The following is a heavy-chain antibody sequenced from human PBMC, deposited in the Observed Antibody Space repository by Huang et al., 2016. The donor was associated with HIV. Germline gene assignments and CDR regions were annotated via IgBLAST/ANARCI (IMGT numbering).Heavy chain of an antibody. D-gene: IGHD3-22*01. CDR2: AYDDGST. CDR1: GGSVSSGDYY. Sequence: QVHLQESGPGLVKPSETLSLTCTVSGGSVSSGDYYWSWVRQPPGKGLEWIAYAYDDGSTNYNPSLESRRSMSVDTSRNQFSLKLRSVTAADTAVYYCSRINYAKTTYYLDFDFWGQGTLVTVSS. V-gene: IGHV4-61*08. CDR3: SRINYAKTTYYLDFDF. J-gene: IGHJ4*02.